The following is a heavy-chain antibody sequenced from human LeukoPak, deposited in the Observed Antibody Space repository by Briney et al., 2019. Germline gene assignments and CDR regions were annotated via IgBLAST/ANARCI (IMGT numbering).Heavy chain of an antibody. J-gene: IGHJ6*02. CDR3: ARTRRHYYGSGKNLTPWPAGLDG. V-gene: IGHV4-59*12. D-gene: IGHD3-10*01. CDR1: SGSFSDYY. Sequence: SETLSLTCTVSSGSFSDYYWTWIRQPLGKGLEWIGYSGSTNYNPPLKSRVTISNATSKNNFSLTLSAVPAADTAVYYCARTRRHYYGSGKNLTPWPAGLDGWRQGTTVIVS. CDR2: SGST.